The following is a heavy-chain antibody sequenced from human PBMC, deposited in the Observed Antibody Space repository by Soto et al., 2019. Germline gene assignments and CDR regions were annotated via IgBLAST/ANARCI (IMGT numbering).Heavy chain of an antibody. V-gene: IGHV4-34*01. CDR3: ARLSLSGFGELPRVV. CDR2: INHSGST. J-gene: IGHJ6*02. Sequence: SETLSLTCAVYGGSFSGYYWSWIRQPPGKGLEWIGEINHSGSTNYNPSLKSRVTISVDTSKNQFSLKLSSVTAADTAVYYCARLSLSGFGELPRVVWGQGTTVTVS. CDR1: GGSFSGYY. D-gene: IGHD3-10*01.